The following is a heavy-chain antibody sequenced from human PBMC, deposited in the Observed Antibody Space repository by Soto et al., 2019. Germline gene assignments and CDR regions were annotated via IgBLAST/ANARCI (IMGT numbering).Heavy chain of an antibody. Sequence: SETLSLTCNVSGGSIDTYYWNWIRQSPGKGLEWIGYIYDGGSTNYNPSLKSRVTISVDTSKKQVSLKLSSVSAADTAGYFCAEYCSSSLCPAVHYFALEFWGQGTTVTVSS. J-gene: IGHJ6*02. V-gene: IGHV4-59*12. D-gene: IGHD2-2*01. CDR2: IYDGGST. CDR1: GGSIDTYY. CDR3: AEYCSSSLCPAVHYFALEF.